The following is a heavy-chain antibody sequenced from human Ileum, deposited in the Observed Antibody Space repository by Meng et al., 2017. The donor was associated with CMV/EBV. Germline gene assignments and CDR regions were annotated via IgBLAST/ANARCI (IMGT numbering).Heavy chain of an antibody. Sequence: GESLKISCAASGFAFISSEMIWVRQGPGKGLECVAYISTSGSTIYYADSVKGRFTISRDNARNTLYLQLNNLRAEDTCVYYCARDWSACPNTDCYTAFAHWGQGTLVTVSS. CDR1: GFAFISSE. V-gene: IGHV3-48*03. J-gene: IGHJ4*02. CDR2: ISTSGSTI. D-gene: IGHD2-2*02. CDR3: ARDWSACPNTDCYTAFAH.